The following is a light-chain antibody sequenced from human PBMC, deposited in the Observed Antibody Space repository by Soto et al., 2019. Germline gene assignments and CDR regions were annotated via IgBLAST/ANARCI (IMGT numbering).Light chain of an antibody. Sequence: QSALTQPPSASGSPGQSVTISCTGTSSDVGAYNFVSWYQQYPGKAPTLMIYEVNKRPSGVPDLFSGSKSCNTASLTVSGLLAEYEADYYCCSDTGINNLGVFGGGTKLTVL. V-gene: IGLV2-8*01. CDR2: EVN. J-gene: IGLJ2*01. CDR1: SSDVGAYNF. CDR3: CSDTGINNLGV.